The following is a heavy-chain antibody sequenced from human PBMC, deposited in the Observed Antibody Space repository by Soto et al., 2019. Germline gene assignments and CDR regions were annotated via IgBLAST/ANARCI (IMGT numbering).Heavy chain of an antibody. V-gene: IGHV4-30-2*01. Sequence: SETLSLTCAVSGGSISSGGYSWSWIRQPPGKGLEWIGHIYHSGSTYYNPSLKSRVTISVDRSKNQFSLKLSSVTAADTAVYYCARVPGGDDGSFDYWGQGTLVTVSS. J-gene: IGHJ4*02. CDR2: IYHSGST. CDR3: ARVPGGDDGSFDY. CDR1: GGSISSGGYS. D-gene: IGHD3-16*01.